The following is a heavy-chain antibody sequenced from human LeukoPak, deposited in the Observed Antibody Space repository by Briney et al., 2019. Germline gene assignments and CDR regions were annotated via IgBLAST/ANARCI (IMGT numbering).Heavy chain of an antibody. CDR1: GFTFSNYA. Sequence: GGSLRLSCAASGFTFSNYALTWVRQAPGRGLEWVSSISGISTYYADSAKGRFSISRDNYKNTLYLQMSSLRAEDTAVYYCARGPNGNYVGAFDFQRWGQGTLVTVSS. V-gene: IGHV3-23*01. CDR2: ISGIST. J-gene: IGHJ1*01. D-gene: IGHD4-17*01. CDR3: ARGPNGNYVGAFDFQR.